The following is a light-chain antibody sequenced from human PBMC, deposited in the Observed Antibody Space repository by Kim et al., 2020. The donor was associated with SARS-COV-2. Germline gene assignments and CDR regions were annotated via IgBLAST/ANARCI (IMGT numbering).Light chain of an antibody. Sequence: EIVLTQSPATLSLSLGERATLSCRASQSVDTYLAWYQQKPGHAPRLLIYDAYNRATGIPARFSGSGSGTDFTLTISSLQPEDFALYFCQQRNSWPPRITFGQGTRLEIK. J-gene: IGKJ5*01. CDR1: QSVDTY. CDR2: DAY. V-gene: IGKV3-11*01. CDR3: QQRNSWPPRIT.